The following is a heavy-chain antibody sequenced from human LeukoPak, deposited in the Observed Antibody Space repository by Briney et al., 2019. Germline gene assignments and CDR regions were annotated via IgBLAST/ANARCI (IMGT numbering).Heavy chain of an antibody. Sequence: ASVKVSCKASGYTFTGYYVHWVRQAPGQGLEWMGWINPNSGGTNYAQKFQGRVTMTRDTSISTAYMELSRLRSDDTAVYYCARDGKQQRYYYYYYMDVWGKGTTVTVSS. CDR2: INPNSGGT. D-gene: IGHD6-13*01. J-gene: IGHJ6*03. CDR1: GYTFTGYY. CDR3: ARDGKQQRYYYYYYMDV. V-gene: IGHV1-2*02.